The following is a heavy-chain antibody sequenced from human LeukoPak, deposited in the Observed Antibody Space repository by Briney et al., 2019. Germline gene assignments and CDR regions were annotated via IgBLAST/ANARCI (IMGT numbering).Heavy chain of an antibody. CDR2: IKQDGSEK. J-gene: IGHJ4*02. CDR3: ARVRERYFDWLPPDY. V-gene: IGHV3-7*03. D-gene: IGHD3-9*01. CDR1: GFTFSSYW. Sequence: GGSLRLSCAASGFTFSSYWMSWVRQAPGKGLEWVANIKQDGSEKYYVDSVKGRFTISRDNAKNSLYLQMNSLRAEDTAVYYCARVRERYFDWLPPDYWGQRTLVTVSS.